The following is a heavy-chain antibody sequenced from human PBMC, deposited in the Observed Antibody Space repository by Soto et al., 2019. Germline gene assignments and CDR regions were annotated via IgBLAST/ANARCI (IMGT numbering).Heavy chain of an antibody. D-gene: IGHD6-13*01. CDR3: ARHRSSSWYNFYYYYYGMDV. CDR2: IYYSGST. Sequence: LSLTCTVSGGSISSSSYYWGWIRHPPGKGLEWIGSIYYSGSTYYNPSLKSRVTISVDTSKNQFSLKLSSVTAADTAVYYCARHRSSSWYNFYYYYYGMDVWGQGTTVTVS. CDR1: GGSISSSSYY. V-gene: IGHV4-39*01. J-gene: IGHJ6*02.